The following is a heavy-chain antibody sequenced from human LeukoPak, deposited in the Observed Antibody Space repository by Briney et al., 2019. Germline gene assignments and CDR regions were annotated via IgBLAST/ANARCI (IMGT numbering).Heavy chain of an antibody. CDR1: GFTLSSYG. Sequence: GGSLRLSCAASGFTLSSYGMHWVRQAPGKGLEWVAVISYDGNNKSYADSVKGRFTISRDNSKNTLYLQMNSLRAEDTAVYYCAKESGNYYFDYWGQGTLVTVSS. D-gene: IGHD1-26*01. CDR3: AKESGNYYFDY. V-gene: IGHV3-30*18. J-gene: IGHJ4*02. CDR2: ISYDGNNK.